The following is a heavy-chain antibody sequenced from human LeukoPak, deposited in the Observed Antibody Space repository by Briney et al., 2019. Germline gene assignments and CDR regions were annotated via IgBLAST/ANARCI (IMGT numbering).Heavy chain of an antibody. V-gene: IGHV1-46*01. CDR3: ASSGGLLRHWFDP. D-gene: IGHD1-26*01. CDR1: GYTFTSYY. CDR2: INPSGGST. J-gene: IGHJ5*02. Sequence: ASVKVSCKASGYTFTSYYMHWVRQAPGQGLEWMGIINPSGGSTSYAQKFQGRVTMTRDMSTSTVYMELSSLRSEDTAVYYCASSGGLLRHWFDPWGQGTLVTVSS.